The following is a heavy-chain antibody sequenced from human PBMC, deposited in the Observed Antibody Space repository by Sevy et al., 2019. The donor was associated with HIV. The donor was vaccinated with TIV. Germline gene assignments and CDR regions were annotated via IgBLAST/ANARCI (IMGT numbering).Heavy chain of an antibody. Sequence: SETLSLTCTVSGASIRDSSYYWAWIRQPPGKGLEWIGNIYSYGETYYNSSLKSRVTISADTSKNQFSLSLTSVTAADTAIYFCARSMEQQLDAFDIWGQGTMVTVSS. D-gene: IGHD6-13*01. V-gene: IGHV4-39*01. CDR2: IYSYGET. J-gene: IGHJ3*02. CDR3: ARSMEQQLDAFDI. CDR1: GASIRDSSYY.